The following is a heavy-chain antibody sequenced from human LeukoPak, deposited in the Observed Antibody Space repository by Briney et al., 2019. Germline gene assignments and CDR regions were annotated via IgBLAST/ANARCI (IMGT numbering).Heavy chain of an antibody. D-gene: IGHD3/OR15-3a*01. J-gene: IGHJ4*02. Sequence: GWSLRLSCAASGFTFDDYYMTWIRQAPGTGVEWITSISASGGMLFYAASVKGRFTVSRDNARKSLFLQMNSLRAEDTAIYYCARHMILSPCDSWGPGTLVLVSS. V-gene: IGHV3-11*01. CDR2: ISASGGML. CDR3: ARHMILSPCDS. CDR1: GFTFDDYY.